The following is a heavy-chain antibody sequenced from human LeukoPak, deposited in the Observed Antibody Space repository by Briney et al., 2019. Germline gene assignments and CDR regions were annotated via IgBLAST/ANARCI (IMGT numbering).Heavy chain of an antibody. J-gene: IGHJ4*02. Sequence: SETLPLTCAVYGGSFSGYYWSWIRQPPGKGLEWIGEINHSGSTNYNPSLKSRVTISVDTSKNQFSLKLSSVTAADTAVYYCARVPVYWGQGTLVTVSS. CDR1: GGSFSGYY. V-gene: IGHV4-34*01. CDR3: ARVPVY. CDR2: INHSGST.